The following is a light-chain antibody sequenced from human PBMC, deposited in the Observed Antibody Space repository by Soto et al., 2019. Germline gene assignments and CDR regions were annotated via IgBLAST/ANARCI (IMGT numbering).Light chain of an antibody. CDR2: KAS. V-gene: IGKV1-5*03. CDR3: QQYDNFLS. Sequence: IQMTQSPSTLSASVGARAIITCRASQSISTWVARYQQKPGKAPKLLISKASSLESGVPSRFSGSGSGTDFTLTISSLQPDDFATYYCQQYDNFLSFGAGTKVDIK. CDR1: QSISTW. J-gene: IGKJ4*01.